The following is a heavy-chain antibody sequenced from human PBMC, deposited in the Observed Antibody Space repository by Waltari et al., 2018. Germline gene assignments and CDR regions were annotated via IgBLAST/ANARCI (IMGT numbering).Heavy chain of an antibody. J-gene: IGHJ4*02. V-gene: IGHV4-59*08. CDR3: ARGLMVKTTYFNH. D-gene: IGHD2-8*01. Sequence: QVQLQESGPGLVRPSETLSLTCIVSGGSISTYYCTWIRQPPGKGLEWIGSIFYSGTTNFNPSLKSRVTMSVDTSKNQFSLTMTSVTAADTAVYFCARGLMVKTTYFNHWGRGALVTVSS. CDR1: GGSISTYY. CDR2: IFYSGTT.